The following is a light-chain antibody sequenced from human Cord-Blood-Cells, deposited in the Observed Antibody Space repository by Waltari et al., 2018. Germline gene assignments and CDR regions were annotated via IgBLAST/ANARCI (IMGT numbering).Light chain of an antibody. V-gene: IGLV2-14*01. CDR2: DVS. Sequence: QSALTQPASVSGSPGQSITISCTGTSSDAGGYNYVSSYQQHPGKAPKLMIYDVSKRPSGVSNRFSGSKSGNTASLTISGLQAEDEADYYCSSYTSSSTLVFGGGTKLTVL. J-gene: IGLJ3*02. CDR3: SSYTSSSTLV. CDR1: SSDAGGYNY.